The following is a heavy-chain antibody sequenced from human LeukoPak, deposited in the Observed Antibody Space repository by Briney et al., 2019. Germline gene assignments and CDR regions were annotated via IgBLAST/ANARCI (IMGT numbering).Heavy chain of an antibody. CDR3: ARLGYNSGPTFFDY. J-gene: IGHJ4*02. V-gene: IGHV4-39*01. D-gene: IGHD1-1*01. Sequence: SETLSLTCTVSGGSVISSTYYWGWIRQPPGEGLEWIGGINDGGSTYFSPSLKSRVTVSVDTSKNQFSLKLSSVTAADTAVYYSARLGYNSGPTFFDYWGQGTLVTVSS. CDR1: GGSVISSTYY. CDR2: INDGGST.